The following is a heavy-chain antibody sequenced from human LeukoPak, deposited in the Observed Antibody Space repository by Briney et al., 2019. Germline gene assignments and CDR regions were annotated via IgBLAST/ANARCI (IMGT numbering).Heavy chain of an antibody. J-gene: IGHJ4*02. CDR3: ARHDFWSGYPRDY. CDR1: GGSISSGDYY. V-gene: IGHV4-30-4*08. D-gene: IGHD3-3*01. Sequence: SETLSLTCTVSGGSISSGDYYWNWIRQPPGKGLEWIGYIYYSGSTSYNPSLKSRVTISVDTSKNQFSLKLSSVTAADTAVYYCARHDFWSGYPRDYWGQGTLVTVSS. CDR2: IYYSGST.